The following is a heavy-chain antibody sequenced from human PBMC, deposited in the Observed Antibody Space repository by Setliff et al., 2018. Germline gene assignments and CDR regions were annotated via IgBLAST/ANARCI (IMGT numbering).Heavy chain of an antibody. Sequence: GASLKVSCKASGGTFSSYAISWVRQAPGQGLEWMGGIIPIFGTANYAQKFQGRVTITTDESTSTADMELSSLRSEDTAVYYCARAVGAAMVTWYFDYWGQGTLVTVSS. CDR1: GGTFSSYA. CDR2: IIPIFGTA. J-gene: IGHJ4*02. V-gene: IGHV1-69*05. D-gene: IGHD5-18*01. CDR3: ARAVGAAMVTWYFDY.